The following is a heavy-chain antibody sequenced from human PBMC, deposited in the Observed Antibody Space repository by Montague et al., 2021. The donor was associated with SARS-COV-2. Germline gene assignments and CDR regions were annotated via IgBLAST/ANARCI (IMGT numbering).Heavy chain of an antibody. CDR2: IYYTGNT. CDR1: GGSITNNIYY. V-gene: IGHV4-39*02. J-gene: IGHJ3*01. D-gene: IGHD3-22*01. CDR3: ARLKRDFDSSGSSSAFDF. Sequence: SETLSLTCTVSGGSITNNIYYWACIRQPPGQGLDWIVNIYYTGNTYYYPSLKSPVSISVVTSKNHFTLKPRSVTAAATAVYYCARLKRDFDSSGSSSAFDFWGQGTKVTVSS.